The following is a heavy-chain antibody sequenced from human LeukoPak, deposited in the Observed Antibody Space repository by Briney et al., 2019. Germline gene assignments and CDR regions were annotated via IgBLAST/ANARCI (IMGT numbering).Heavy chain of an antibody. Sequence: ASVKVSCKASGYRFTDYYVHWVRQAPGQGLEWMGWINPNNGGTHFAQKFHGRVTMTRDTSITTAYMELSRLTSDDTAVYYCARGGGTSGPELDYWGQGTLVTVSS. V-gene: IGHV1-2*02. D-gene: IGHD3-3*01. J-gene: IGHJ4*02. CDR1: GYRFTDYY. CDR3: ARGGGTSGPELDY. CDR2: INPNNGGT.